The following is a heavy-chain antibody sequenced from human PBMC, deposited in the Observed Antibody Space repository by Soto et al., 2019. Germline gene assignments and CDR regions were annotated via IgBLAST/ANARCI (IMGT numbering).Heavy chain of an antibody. CDR3: AREGAWGHVDY. Sequence: GGSLRLSCAASGFTFSSYEMNWVRRAPGKGLEWISCISSSGSTKYYADSVKGRFTISRDNAKNSLYVQMYSLRAGDTAVYYCAREGAWGHVDYWGQGTLVTVSS. J-gene: IGHJ4*02. D-gene: IGHD7-27*01. CDR1: GFTFSSYE. CDR2: ISSSGSTK. V-gene: IGHV3-48*03.